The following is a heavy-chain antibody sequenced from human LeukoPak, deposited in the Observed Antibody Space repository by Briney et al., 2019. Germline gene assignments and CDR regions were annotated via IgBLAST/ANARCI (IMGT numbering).Heavy chain of an antibody. CDR2: IKEDGGVI. CDR1: GFTFSSYS. J-gene: IGHJ3*02. CDR3: ARDSGYFAFDI. V-gene: IGHV3-7*01. Sequence: GGSLRLSCAASGFTFSSYSMNWVRQVPGKGLERLANIKEDGGVIYYVDSVKGRFTISRDNAKNSLYLQINSLRVEDTAVYYCARDSGYFAFDIWGRGTMVTVSP. D-gene: IGHD5-12*01.